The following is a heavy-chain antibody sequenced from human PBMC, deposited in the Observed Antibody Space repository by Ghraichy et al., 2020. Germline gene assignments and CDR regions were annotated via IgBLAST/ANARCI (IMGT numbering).Heavy chain of an antibody. CDR2: IYYSGST. V-gene: IGHV4-30-4*07. CDR3: ARESMITFGGVIVRTFDY. Sequence: SLNISCAVSGGSISSGGYSWSWIRQPPGKGLEWIGYIYYSGSTYYNPSLKSRVTISVDTSKNQFSLKLSSVTAADTAVYYCARESMITFGGVIVRTFDYWGQGTLVTVSS. J-gene: IGHJ4*02. CDR1: GGSISSGGYS. D-gene: IGHD3-16*02.